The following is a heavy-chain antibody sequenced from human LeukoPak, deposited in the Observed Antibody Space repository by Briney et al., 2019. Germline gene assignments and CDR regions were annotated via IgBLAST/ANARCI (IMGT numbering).Heavy chain of an antibody. CDR1: GYTFTTYA. CDR3: ARQEHPFYSNLDY. J-gene: IGHJ4*02. V-gene: IGHV1-18*01. CDR2: ISTYNGNT. Sequence: ASVKVSCKASGYTFTTYAISWVRQAPGQGLEWMGWISTYNGNTYSAQKLLGRVTMTTDTSTSTAYMELRSLRSDDTAVYYCARQEHPFYSNLDYWGQGTLVTVSS. D-gene: IGHD6-13*01.